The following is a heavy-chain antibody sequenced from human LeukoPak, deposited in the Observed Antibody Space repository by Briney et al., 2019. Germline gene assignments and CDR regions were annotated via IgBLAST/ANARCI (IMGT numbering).Heavy chain of an antibody. D-gene: IGHD2-2*01. Sequence: GASVKVSCKASGYTFTSYYMHWVRQAPGQGLEWMGIINPSGGSTSYAQKFQGRVTMTRDTSTSTAYMELSSLRSEDTAVYYCARDQHPYCSSTSCYRGFRYWGQGTLVTVSS. CDR3: ARDQHPYCSSTSCYRGFRY. CDR2: INPSGGST. J-gene: IGHJ4*02. CDR1: GYTFTSYY. V-gene: IGHV1-46*01.